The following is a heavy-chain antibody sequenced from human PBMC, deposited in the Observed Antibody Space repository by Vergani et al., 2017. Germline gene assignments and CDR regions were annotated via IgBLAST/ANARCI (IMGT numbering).Heavy chain of an antibody. CDR2: IYYSGST. V-gene: IGHV4-61*08. CDR1: GGSISSGGYY. CDR3: GRDFTANGPFDY. J-gene: IGHJ4*02. Sequence: QVQLQESGPGLVKPSQTLSLTCTVSGGSISSGGYYWSWIRQHPGKGLEWIGYIYYSGSTNYNPSLKSRVTISVDTSKNQFSLKLSSVTAADTAVYYCGRDFTANGPFDYWGQGTLVTVSS. D-gene: IGHD2-8*01.